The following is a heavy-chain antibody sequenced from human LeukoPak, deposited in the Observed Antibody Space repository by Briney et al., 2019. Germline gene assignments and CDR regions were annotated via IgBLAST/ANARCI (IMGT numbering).Heavy chain of an antibody. CDR2: SGLGSGDT. CDR3: VAERYSDGCCWFDP. Sequence: GASVKVSCKTSGFTFSSSTVQWVRQPRGQRLAWLGWSGLGSGDTKYAQRVQERLTLTRDMSTNTAYMELSSLRSEDTAVYYCVAERYSDGCCWFDPWGQGTLVTVSS. V-gene: IGHV1-58*01. J-gene: IGHJ5*02. CDR1: GFTFSSST. D-gene: IGHD6-25*01.